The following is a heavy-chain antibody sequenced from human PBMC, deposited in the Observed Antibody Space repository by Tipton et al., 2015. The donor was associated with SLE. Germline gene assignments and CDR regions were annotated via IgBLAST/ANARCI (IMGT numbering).Heavy chain of an antibody. V-gene: IGHV4-38-2*02. CDR3: ARDPDYGDDADDY. CDR2: VYHDGST. Sequence: PGLVKPSEALSLTCIVSGYSISSGFYWGWIRQPPGKGLEWIGNVYHDGSTFYNPSLKSRVTISVDTSKNHFSLRLTSVTAADTAVYYCARDPDYGDDADDYWGQGTLVTVSS. CDR1: GYSISSGFY. D-gene: IGHD4-17*01. J-gene: IGHJ4*02.